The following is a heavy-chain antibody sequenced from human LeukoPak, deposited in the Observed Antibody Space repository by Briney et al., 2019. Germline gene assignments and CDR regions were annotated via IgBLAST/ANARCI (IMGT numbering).Heavy chain of an antibody. Sequence: PSETLSLTCTVSGGSISSSSYYWGWIRQPPGKGLEWIGSIYYSGSTYYNPSLKSRVTISVDTSKNQFSLKLSSVTAADTAVYYCARHPGSLRYFDWLLFFDYWGQGTLVTVSS. CDR3: ARHPGSLRYFDWLLFFDY. CDR2: IYYSGST. CDR1: GGSISSSSYY. J-gene: IGHJ4*02. D-gene: IGHD3-9*01. V-gene: IGHV4-39*01.